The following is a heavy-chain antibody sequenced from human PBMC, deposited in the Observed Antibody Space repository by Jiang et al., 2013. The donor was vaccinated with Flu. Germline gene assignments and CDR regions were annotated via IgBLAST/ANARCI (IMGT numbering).Heavy chain of an antibody. CDR1: GGSISSYY. Sequence: LLKPSETLSLTCTVSGGSISSYYWSWIRQPTGKGLEWIGYIYYSGSTNYNPSLKSRVTISVDTSKNQFSLKLSSVTAADTAVYYCARAITISGVVPHFDYWGQGTLVTVSS. D-gene: IGHD3-3*01. V-gene: IGHV4-59*01. CDR2: IYYSGST. J-gene: IGHJ4*02. CDR3: ARAITISGVVPHFDY.